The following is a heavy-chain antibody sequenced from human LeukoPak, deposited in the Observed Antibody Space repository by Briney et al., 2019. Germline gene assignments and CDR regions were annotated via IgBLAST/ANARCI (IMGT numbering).Heavy chain of an antibody. V-gene: IGHV3-21*01. D-gene: IGHD1-26*01. CDR3: AREFTSACSGGSRGL. CDR1: GFTFSSYS. Sequence: GGSLRLSCAASGFTFSSYSMNWVRQAPGKGLEWVSSINGDSSSTYYADSVKGRFTISRDNAENSLYLQMNSLRGEDTAVYYCAREFTSACSGGSRGLWGQGTLVTVSS. CDR2: INGDSSST. J-gene: IGHJ4*02.